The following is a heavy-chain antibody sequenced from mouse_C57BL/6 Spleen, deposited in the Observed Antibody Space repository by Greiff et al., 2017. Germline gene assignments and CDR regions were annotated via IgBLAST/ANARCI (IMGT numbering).Heavy chain of an antibody. J-gene: IGHJ4*01. D-gene: IGHD3-1*01. V-gene: IGHV5-6*01. CDR3: ARHRGAMDY. Sequence: EVKVLESGGDLVKPGGSLKLSCAASGFTFSSYGMSWVRQTPDKRLEWVATISSGGSYTYYPDSVKGRFTISRDNAKNTLYLQMSSLKSEDTAMYYCARHRGAMDYWGQGTSVTVSS. CDR2: ISSGGSYT. CDR1: GFTFSSYG.